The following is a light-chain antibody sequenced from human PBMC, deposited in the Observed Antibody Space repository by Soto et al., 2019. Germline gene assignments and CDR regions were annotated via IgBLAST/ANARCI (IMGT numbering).Light chain of an antibody. CDR2: GAS. CDR3: QQRDIWPWT. V-gene: IGKV3-11*01. Sequence: GARATLCCRVSQRVGNSHVAWYQQRRGLPPRLLIYGASNRATGIPARFSGSGSGTDFTLTISSLEPEDFAVYYCQQRDIWPWTFGQGTKVDI. CDR1: QRVGNSH. J-gene: IGKJ1*01.